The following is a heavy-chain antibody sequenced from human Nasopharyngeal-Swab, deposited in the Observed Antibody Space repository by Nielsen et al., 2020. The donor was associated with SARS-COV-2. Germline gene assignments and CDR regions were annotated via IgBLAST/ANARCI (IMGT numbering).Heavy chain of an antibody. V-gene: IGHV1-46*01. Sequence: ASVKVSCKASGYTFTSYYMHWVRQAPGQGLEWMGIINPRGGSTSYAQKFQGRVTMTRDTSTSTVYMELSSLRSEDTAVYYCARDLYSSGWYRTNWYFDLWGRGTLVTVSS. J-gene: IGHJ2*01. CDR1: GYTFTSYY. CDR2: INPRGGST. CDR3: ARDLYSSGWYRTNWYFDL. D-gene: IGHD6-19*01.